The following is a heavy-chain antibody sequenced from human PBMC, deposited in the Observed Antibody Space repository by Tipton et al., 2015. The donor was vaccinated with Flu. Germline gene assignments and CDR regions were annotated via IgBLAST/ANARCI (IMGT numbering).Heavy chain of an antibody. Sequence: SLRLSCAASGFTFSSYWMHWVRQAPGKGLVWVSRINSDGSSTSYADSVKGRFTISRDNAKNTLYLQMNSLRAEDTAVYYCARVGQLWDPYDAFDIWGQGTMVTVSS. D-gene: IGHD5-18*01. CDR3: ARVGQLWDPYDAFDI. CDR2: INSDGSST. V-gene: IGHV3-74*01. J-gene: IGHJ3*02. CDR1: GFTFSSYW.